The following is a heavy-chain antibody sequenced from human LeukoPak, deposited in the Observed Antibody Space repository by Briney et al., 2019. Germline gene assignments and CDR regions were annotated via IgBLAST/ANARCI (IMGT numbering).Heavy chain of an antibody. CDR2: IYYSGST. CDR1: GGSISSSKW. D-gene: IGHD3-22*01. V-gene: IGHV4-4*02. CDR3: ARDFPGGYNNWFDP. Sequence: SETLSLTCAVSGGSISSSKWWSWVRQPPGKGLEWIGYIYYSGSTNYNPSLKSRVTISVDTSKNQFSLKLSSVTAADTAVYYCARDFPGGYNNWFDPWGQGTLVTVSS. J-gene: IGHJ5*02.